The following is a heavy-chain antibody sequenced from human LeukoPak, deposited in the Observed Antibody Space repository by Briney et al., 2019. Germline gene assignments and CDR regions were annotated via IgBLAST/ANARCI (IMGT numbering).Heavy chain of an antibody. CDR1: GFTFSSYW. J-gene: IGHJ4*02. CDR3: ARATYYYDSSGYRAVYYFDY. Sequence: GGSLRLSCAASGFTFSSYWMHWVRQAPGKGLVWVSRINSDGSITTYADSVKGRFTISRDNAKNTLYLQMNRLRAEDTAVYYCARATYYYDSSGYRAVYYFDYWGQGTLVTVSS. CDR2: INSDGSIT. V-gene: IGHV3-74*01. D-gene: IGHD3-22*01.